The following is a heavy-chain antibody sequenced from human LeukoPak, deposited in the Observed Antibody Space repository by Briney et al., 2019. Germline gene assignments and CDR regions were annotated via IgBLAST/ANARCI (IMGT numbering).Heavy chain of an antibody. CDR2: ISQDGAHT. D-gene: IGHD1-7*01. Sequence: GGSLRLSCAASGSTFSTFPMHWVRQAPGKGLQWLAVISQDGAHTYYADSVKGRFTISRDNSKNTLFLQMNSLTTEDTAVYYWARGAGTTVYYIDVWGNGTTVTVSS. CDR1: GSTFSTFP. CDR3: ARGAGTTVYYIDV. J-gene: IGHJ6*03. V-gene: IGHV3-30*01.